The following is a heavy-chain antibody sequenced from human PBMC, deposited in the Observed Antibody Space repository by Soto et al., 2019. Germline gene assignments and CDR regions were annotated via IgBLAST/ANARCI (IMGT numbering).Heavy chain of an antibody. J-gene: IGHJ3*02. CDR1: GGSISSGGYY. Sequence: QVQLQESGPGLVKPSQTLSLTCTVSGGSISSGGYYWSWIRQHPGKGLEWIGYIYYSGSTYYNPSLKSRVTISVDTSKKQCSLKMSSVTAADTAVYYCARERGGDNSSSWYRDAFDIWGQGTMVTVST. D-gene: IGHD6-13*01. V-gene: IGHV4-31*03. CDR2: IYYSGST. CDR3: ARERGGDNSSSWYRDAFDI.